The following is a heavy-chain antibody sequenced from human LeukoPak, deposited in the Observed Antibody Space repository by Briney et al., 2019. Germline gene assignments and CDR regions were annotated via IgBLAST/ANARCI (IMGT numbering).Heavy chain of an antibody. CDR1: GSTFSSYW. D-gene: IGHD1-26*01. CDR3: ARSEWELLGDY. Sequence: GSLRLSCAASGSTFSSYWMHWVRQAPGKGLVWVSRINTDGSSTSYADSVKGRFTISRDNAKNTLYLQMNSLRAEDTAVYYCARSEWELLGDYWGQGTLVTVSS. V-gene: IGHV3-74*01. CDR2: INTDGSST. J-gene: IGHJ4*02.